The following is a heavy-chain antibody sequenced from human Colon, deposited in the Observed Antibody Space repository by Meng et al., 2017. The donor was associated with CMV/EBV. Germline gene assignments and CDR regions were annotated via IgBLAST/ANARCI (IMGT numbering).Heavy chain of an antibody. CDR3: ARRLDDSSPDY. CDR1: GYSFATYW. V-gene: IGHV5-51*01. J-gene: IGHJ4*02. D-gene: IGHD6-6*01. CDR2: IYPDDSDT. Sequence: GESLKISCKVSGYSFATYWIGWVRQMPGKGLEWMGIIYPDDSDTRYSPSFQGRVTIAADKSSSTAYLQWSSLKASDTAMYYCARRLDDSSPDYWGQGTLVTVSS.